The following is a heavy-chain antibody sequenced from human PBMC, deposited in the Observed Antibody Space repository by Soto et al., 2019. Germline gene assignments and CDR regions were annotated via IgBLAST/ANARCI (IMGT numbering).Heavy chain of an antibody. J-gene: IGHJ4*02. CDR3: AQTYDSSGYSDY. V-gene: IGHV1-46*01. D-gene: IGHD3-22*01. CDR1: GYTFTNYY. CDR2: IKCSGGEA. Sequence: ASVEVSCKASGYTFTNYYMHWVRQAPGQGLEWMGIIKCSGGEATYAQKFQGRVTITADKSTSTAYMELSSLRSEDTAVYYCAQTYDSSGYSDYWRQGTLVTVSS.